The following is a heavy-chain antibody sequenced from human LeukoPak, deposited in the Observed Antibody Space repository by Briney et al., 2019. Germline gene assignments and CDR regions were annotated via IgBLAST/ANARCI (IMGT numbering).Heavy chain of an antibody. CDR2: IIPILGIA. CDR1: GGTFSSYA. D-gene: IGHD3-22*01. V-gene: IGHV1-69*10. CDR3: ARDPNYYDSSGQGIDY. J-gene: IGHJ4*02. Sequence: ASVKVSFKSSGGTFSSYAISWVRQAPAQGLEWMGRIIPILGIANYAQKFQGRVTITADKSTSTAYIELSSLRSEDTAVYYCARDPNYYDSSGQGIDYWGQGTLVTVSS.